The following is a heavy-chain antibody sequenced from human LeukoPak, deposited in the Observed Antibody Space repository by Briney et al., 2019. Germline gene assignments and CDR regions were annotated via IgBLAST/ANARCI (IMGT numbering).Heavy chain of an antibody. CDR2: ISYDGSNK. V-gene: IGHV3-30*03. CDR1: GFTFSSYG. CDR3: ARVGDLNYFDY. D-gene: IGHD3-16*01. J-gene: IGHJ4*02. Sequence: GGSLRLSCAASGFTFSSYGMHWVRQAPGKGLEWVAVISYDGSNKYYADSVKGRFTISRDNSKNTLYLQMGSLRAEDMAVYYCARVGDLNYFDYWGQGTLVTVSS.